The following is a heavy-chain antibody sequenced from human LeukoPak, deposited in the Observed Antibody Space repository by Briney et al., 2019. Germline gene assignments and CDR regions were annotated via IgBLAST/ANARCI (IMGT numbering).Heavy chain of an antibody. Sequence: SETLSLTCAVYGGSLSGYYWGWIRQPPGKGLEWIGEINHSGSTNYNPSLKSRVTISIDTSKNQFSLKLSSVTAADTALYYCARGPGTWYYYWGQGTLVTVSS. D-gene: IGHD6-13*01. CDR3: ARGPGTWYYY. CDR2: INHSGST. CDR1: GGSLSGYY. J-gene: IGHJ4*02. V-gene: IGHV4-34*01.